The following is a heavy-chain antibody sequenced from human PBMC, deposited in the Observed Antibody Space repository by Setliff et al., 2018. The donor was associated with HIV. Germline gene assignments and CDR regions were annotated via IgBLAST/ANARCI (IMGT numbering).Heavy chain of an antibody. D-gene: IGHD3-3*01. Sequence: ASVKVSCKASGYTFTSHYIHWVRQAPGQGLEWMGWINVNNDATNYAQKFQGRVSMTRDTSISTAYMELRSLTSDDTAVYYCARNIDMHYDFWSGYKPTSAFDIWGQGTMVTVS. CDR2: INVNNDAT. CDR3: ARNIDMHYDFWSGYKPTSAFDI. V-gene: IGHV1-2*02. CDR1: GYTFTSHY. J-gene: IGHJ3*02.